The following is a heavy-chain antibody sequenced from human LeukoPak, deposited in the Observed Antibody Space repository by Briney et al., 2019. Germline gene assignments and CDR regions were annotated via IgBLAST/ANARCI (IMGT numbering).Heavy chain of an antibody. V-gene: IGHV4-30-4*08. CDR1: GGSISSGDYY. CDR3: ARGGYDYVWGSYRYAFDI. Sequence: SSETLSLTCTVSGGSISSGDYYWSWIRQPPGKGLEWIGYIYYSGSTYYNPSLKSRVTISVDTSKNQFSLKLSSVTAADTAVYYCARGGYDYVWGSYRYAFDIWGQGTMVTVSS. J-gene: IGHJ3*02. D-gene: IGHD3-16*02. CDR2: IYYSGST.